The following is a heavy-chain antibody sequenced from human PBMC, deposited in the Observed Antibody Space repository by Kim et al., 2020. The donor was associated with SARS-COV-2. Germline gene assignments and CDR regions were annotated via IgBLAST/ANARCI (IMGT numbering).Heavy chain of an antibody. J-gene: IGHJ4*02. Sequence: GGSLRLSCAASGFTFSSYGMHWVRQAPGKGLEWVAVIWYDGSNKYYADSVKGRFTISRDNSKNTLYLQMNSLRAEDTAVYYCARALGYCSSTSCSTLDYWGQGTLVTVSS. CDR3: ARALGYCSSTSCSTLDY. CDR2: IWYDGSNK. CDR1: GFTFSSYG. V-gene: IGHV3-33*01. D-gene: IGHD2-2*02.